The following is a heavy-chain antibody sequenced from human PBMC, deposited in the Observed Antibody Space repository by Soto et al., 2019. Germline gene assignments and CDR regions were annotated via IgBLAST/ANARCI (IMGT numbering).Heavy chain of an antibody. CDR3: ARVEGTAEFDY. CDR1: GGSTSSYY. Sequence: SSETLSLTCTVSGGSTSSYYWSWIRQPPGKGLEWIGYIYYSGSTNYNPSLKSRVTISVDTSKNQFSLKLSSVTAADTAVYYCARVEGTAEFDYWGQGTLVTVSS. V-gene: IGHV4-59*01. J-gene: IGHJ4*02. CDR2: IYYSGST. D-gene: IGHD6-25*01.